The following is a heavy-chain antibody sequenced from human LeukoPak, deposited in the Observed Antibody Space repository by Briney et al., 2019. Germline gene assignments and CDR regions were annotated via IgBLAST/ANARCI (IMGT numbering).Heavy chain of an antibody. CDR1: GGSISSGSYY. J-gene: IGHJ4*02. V-gene: IGHV4-61*02. CDR2: IYTSGST. D-gene: IGHD3-3*01. Sequence: SETLSLTCTVSGGSISSGSYYWSWIRQPAGKGLEWIGRIYTSGSTNYNPSLKSRVTISVDTSRNQFSLKLSSVTAADTAVYYCARGHTIFGVVTPFDYWGQGTLVTVSS. CDR3: ARGHTIFGVVTPFDY.